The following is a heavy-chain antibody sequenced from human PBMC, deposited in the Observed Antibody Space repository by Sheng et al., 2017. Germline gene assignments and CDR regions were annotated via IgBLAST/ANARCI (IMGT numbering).Heavy chain of an antibody. D-gene: IGHD3-22*01. CDR3: ARTYYYDSSGYPDAFDI. V-gene: IGHV4-59*01. CDR2: IYYSGST. J-gene: IGHJ3*02. CDR1: GGSISSYY. Sequence: QVQLQESGPGLVKPSETLSLTCTVSGGSISSYYWSWIRQPPGKGLEWIGYIYYSGSTNYNPSLKSRVTISVDTSKNQFSLKLSSVTAADTAVYYCARTYYYDSSGYPDAFDIWGPRDNGSPSLQ.